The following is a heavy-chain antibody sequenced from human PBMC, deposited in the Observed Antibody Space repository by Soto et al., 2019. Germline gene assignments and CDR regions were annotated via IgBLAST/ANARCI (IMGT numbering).Heavy chain of an antibody. J-gene: IGHJ3*02. CDR1: GFTLSSDG. CDR2: IWYDGSNK. CDR3: AREAGSYAAFDI. D-gene: IGHD1-26*01. V-gene: IGHV3-33*01. Sequence: QVQLVESGGGVVQPGRSLRLSCAASGFTLSSDGMHWFRQAPGKGLEWVAVIWYDGSNKYYADSVKGRFTLSRDNSKNTLYRQMNSLRAEHTAVYYCAREAGSYAAFDIWGQGTMVTVSS.